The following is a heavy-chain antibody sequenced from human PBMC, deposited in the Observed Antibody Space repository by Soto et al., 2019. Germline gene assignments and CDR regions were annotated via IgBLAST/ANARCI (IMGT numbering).Heavy chain of an antibody. J-gene: IGHJ4*02. D-gene: IGHD3-3*01. CDR2: INPTGGST. V-gene: IGHV1-46*01. Sequence: GASVKVSCKASGYSFSSHYMHWVKQAPGQGLEWLGIINPTGGSTTYAEKFQGRVTMTADTDTETVYMELRRLRSADTAVYYCARSGYDYWSGPVPSADYWGRGTLVTVSS. CDR1: GYSFSSHY. CDR3: ARSGYDYWSGPVPSADY.